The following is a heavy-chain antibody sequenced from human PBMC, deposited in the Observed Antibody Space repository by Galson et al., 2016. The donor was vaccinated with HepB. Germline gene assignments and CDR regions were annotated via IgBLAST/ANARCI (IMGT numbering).Heavy chain of an antibody. CDR2: ISGSGGST. J-gene: IGHJ4*02. Sequence: SLRLSCAASGFTFSSYAIIWVRQAPGKGLEWVAAISGSGGSTYYAYSVKGRFTISRDNSKNTLYLQMNSLRAEDTAVYYCAKGGEPLRVAGLFDYWGQGTLVTVSS. D-gene: IGHD6-19*01. CDR3: AKGGEPLRVAGLFDY. V-gene: IGHV3-23*01. CDR1: GFTFSSYA.